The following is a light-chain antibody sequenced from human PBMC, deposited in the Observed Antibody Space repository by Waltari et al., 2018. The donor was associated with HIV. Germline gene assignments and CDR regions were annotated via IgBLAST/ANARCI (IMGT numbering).Light chain of an antibody. Sequence: NFILTQSHSVSESPGKTVTISCTRSSGGIGSTYIQWYQQRPGRSPDTVIYEDSQRPSGVPNPFSGSVDSSSNSASLTISGLKTEDEADYFCQSYDGTTVVFGGGTRLTVL. J-gene: IGLJ2*01. CDR3: QSYDGTTVV. CDR2: EDS. CDR1: SGGIGSTY. V-gene: IGLV6-57*01.